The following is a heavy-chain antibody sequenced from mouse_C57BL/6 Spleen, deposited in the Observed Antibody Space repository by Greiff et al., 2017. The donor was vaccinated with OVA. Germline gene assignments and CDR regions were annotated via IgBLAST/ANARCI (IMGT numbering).Heavy chain of an antibody. Sequence: VQLQQSGPELVKPGASVKISCKASGYTFTDYYMNWVKQSHGKSLEWIGDINPNNGGTSYNQKFKGKATLTVDKSSSTAYMELRSLTSEDSAVYYCARLGDGFEGFAYWGQGTLVTVSA. V-gene: IGHV1-26*01. CDR2: INPNNGGT. CDR3: ARLGDGFEGFAY. D-gene: IGHD2-2*01. CDR1: GYTFTDYY. J-gene: IGHJ3*01.